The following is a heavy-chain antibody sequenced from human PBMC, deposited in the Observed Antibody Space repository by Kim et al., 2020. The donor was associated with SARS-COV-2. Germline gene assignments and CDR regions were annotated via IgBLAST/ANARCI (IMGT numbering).Heavy chain of an antibody. CDR2: FYSIGNT. V-gene: IGHV4-39*07. Sequence: SETLSLTCTVSGGSITYSNSYYWGWIRQPPGKGLEWIGSFYSIGNTYYSPSLKRRVTISVDTSKGQFSLKLNSVTAADTAIYYCVRASDSWGRGTLVTVSS. CDR1: GGSITYSNSYY. J-gene: IGHJ4*02. CDR3: VRASDS.